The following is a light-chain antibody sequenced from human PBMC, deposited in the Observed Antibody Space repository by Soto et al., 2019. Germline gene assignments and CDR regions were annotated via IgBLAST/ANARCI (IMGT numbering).Light chain of an antibody. CDR1: QSVSSR. CDR2: AAS. J-gene: IGKJ1*01. CDR3: QQRSNWLWT. Sequence: EIVMTQSPATLSVSPGERATLSCRASQSVSSRLAWYQQKPGQAPRLLIYAASTRATGTPARFSGSGSGTDFTLTISSLEPEDFAVYYCQQRSNWLWTFGQGTKVDIK. V-gene: IGKV3-11*01.